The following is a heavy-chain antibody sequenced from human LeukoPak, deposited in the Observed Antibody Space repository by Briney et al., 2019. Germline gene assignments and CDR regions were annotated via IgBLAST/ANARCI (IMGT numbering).Heavy chain of an antibody. CDR1: GFSFTSYS. CDR3: AKDARYSSSWYGGYFDY. V-gene: IGHV3-30*18. Sequence: GGSLRLSCVASGFSFTSYSMNWVRQAPGKGLEWVAVISYDGNNKVHADSVKGRFTISRDNSKNTLYLEMNSLRAEDTAVYYCAKDARYSSSWYGGYFDYWGQGTLVTVSS. CDR2: ISYDGNNK. J-gene: IGHJ4*02. D-gene: IGHD6-13*01.